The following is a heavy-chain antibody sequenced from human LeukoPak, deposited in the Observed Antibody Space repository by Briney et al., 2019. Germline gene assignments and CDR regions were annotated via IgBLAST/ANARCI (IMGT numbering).Heavy chain of an antibody. CDR2: IIPIFGTA. V-gene: IGHV1-69*05. CDR1: GCTFSSYA. D-gene: IGHD3-22*01. CDR3: ATSGYYDSSGQKIFDY. J-gene: IGHJ4*02. Sequence: SVKVSCKASGCTFSSYAISWVRQAPGQGLEWMGGIIPIFGTANYAQKFQGRVTITTDESTSTAYMELSSLRSEDTAVYYCATSGYYDSSGQKIFDYWGQGTLVTVSS.